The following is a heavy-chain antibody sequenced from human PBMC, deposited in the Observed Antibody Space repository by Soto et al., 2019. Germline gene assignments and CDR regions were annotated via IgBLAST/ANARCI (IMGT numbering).Heavy chain of an antibody. CDR1: GGSIRSSSYY. V-gene: IGHV4-39*01. CDR3: ASGWGYCSGGSCQSVFDY. Sequence: QLQLQESGPGLVKPSETLSLTCIVSGGSIRSSSYYWGWIRQPPGKGLEWIGSIYYSGSTYYTPSLKSRVTISVDTSKNQFSLKLSSVTAADTAVYYCASGWGYCSGGSCQSVFDYWGQGTLVTVSS. D-gene: IGHD2-15*01. J-gene: IGHJ4*02. CDR2: IYYSGST.